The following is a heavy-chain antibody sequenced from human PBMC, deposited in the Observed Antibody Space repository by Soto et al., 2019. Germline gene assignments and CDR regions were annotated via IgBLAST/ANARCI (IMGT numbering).Heavy chain of an antibody. Sequence: GGSLRLSCAASGFTFSSYSMNWVRQAPGKGLEWVSSISSSSSYIYYADSVKGRFTISRDNAKNSLYLQMNSLRAEDTAVYYCARCITIFGPFFDAFDIWGQGTMVTVSS. D-gene: IGHD3-3*01. J-gene: IGHJ3*02. CDR3: ARCITIFGPFFDAFDI. CDR2: ISSSSSYI. CDR1: GFTFSSYS. V-gene: IGHV3-21*01.